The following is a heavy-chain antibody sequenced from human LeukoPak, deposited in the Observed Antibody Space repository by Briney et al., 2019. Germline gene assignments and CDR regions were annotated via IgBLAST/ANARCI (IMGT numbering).Heavy chain of an antibody. D-gene: IGHD6-19*01. J-gene: IGHJ4*02. CDR1: GFTFSSYA. CDR2: ISYVGSNK. CDR3: ARDGHSSGWYLVY. Sequence: GGSLRLSCAASGFTFSSYAMHWVRQAPGEGLEWVAVISYVGSNKYYADSVKGRFTISRDNSKNTLYLQMNSLRAEDTAVYYCARDGHSSGWYLVYWGQGTLVTVSS. V-gene: IGHV3-30-3*01.